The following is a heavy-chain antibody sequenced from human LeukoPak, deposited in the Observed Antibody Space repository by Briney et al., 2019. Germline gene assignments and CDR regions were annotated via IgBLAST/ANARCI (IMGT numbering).Heavy chain of an antibody. D-gene: IGHD1-26*01. CDR3: AKGGATVSFDY. Sequence: GGSLRLSCAASGFIFSDYAMSWVRQAPGKGLEWVSGISWKNDTIGYADSVKGRFTISRDNAKNSLYLQMNSLRAEDTALYYCAKGGATVSFDYWGQGTLVTVSS. CDR2: ISWKNDTI. V-gene: IGHV3-9*01. CDR1: GFIFSDYA. J-gene: IGHJ4*02.